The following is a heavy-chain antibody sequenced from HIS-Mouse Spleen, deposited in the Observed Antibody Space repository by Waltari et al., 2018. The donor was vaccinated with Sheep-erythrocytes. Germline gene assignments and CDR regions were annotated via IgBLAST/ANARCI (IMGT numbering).Heavy chain of an antibody. CDR2: TTANLGIA. J-gene: IGHJ4*02. Sequence: QVQLVQSGAEVKKPGSSVKVSCKASGGTFSSYATSWVRPAPGQGLEWMGRTTANLGIASYAPKYQGRVAPTAHKSASTAYMELSSLSSEDTAVYYCAQTGAATPPFDNWGQGTLVTVSS. CDR3: AQTGAATPPFDN. CDR1: GGTFSSYA. D-gene: IGHD1-26*01. V-gene: IGHV1-69*04.